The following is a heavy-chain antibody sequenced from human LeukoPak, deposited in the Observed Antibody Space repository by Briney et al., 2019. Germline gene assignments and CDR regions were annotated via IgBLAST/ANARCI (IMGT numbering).Heavy chain of an antibody. CDR1: GFTFSSYG. V-gene: IGHV3-30*02. CDR3: AKFAPTYYDFLTGYYGPDY. D-gene: IGHD3-9*01. Sequence: QSGGSLRLSCAASGFTFSSYGMHWVRQAPGKGLEWVAFIRYDGSNKYYADSVKGRFTISRDNSKNTLYLQMNSLRAEDTAVYYCAKFAPTYYDFLTGYYGPDYWGQGTLVTVSS. CDR2: IRYDGSNK. J-gene: IGHJ4*02.